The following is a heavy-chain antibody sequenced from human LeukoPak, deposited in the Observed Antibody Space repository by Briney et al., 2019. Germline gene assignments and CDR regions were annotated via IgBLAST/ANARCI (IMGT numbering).Heavy chain of an antibody. CDR1: GFTFSSYG. Sequence: GGSLRLSCAASGFTFSSYGMSWVRQAPGKGLEWVSAISGSGGSTYYADSVKGRFTISRDNSKNTLYLQMNSLRAEDTAVYYCATSKRGYCSGGSCYSYYYYYYMDVWGKGTTVTISS. CDR3: ATSKRGYCSGGSCYSYYYYYYMDV. J-gene: IGHJ6*03. D-gene: IGHD2-15*01. CDR2: ISGSGGST. V-gene: IGHV3-23*01.